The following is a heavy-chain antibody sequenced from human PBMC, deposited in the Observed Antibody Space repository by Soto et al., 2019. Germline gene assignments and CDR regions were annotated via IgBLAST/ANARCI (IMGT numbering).Heavy chain of an antibody. V-gene: IGHV3-15*01. J-gene: IGHJ4*02. CDR2: IKSKTDGGTT. CDR1: NAC. D-gene: IGHD1-26*01. CDR3: MRDSQWAFDF. Sequence: NACSRWVRKAPGKGLEWVGRIKSKTDGGTTDYAAPVKGRFTISRDDSKNTLYLQMNSLKTEDNAVYYGMRDSQWAFDFLRKGTPVPV.